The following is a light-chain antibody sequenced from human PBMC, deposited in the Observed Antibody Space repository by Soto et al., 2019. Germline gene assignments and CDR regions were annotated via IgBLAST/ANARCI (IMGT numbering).Light chain of an antibody. CDR3: QQYGSSPELT. Sequence: EIVLTQSPATLYLSPGERATLSCRASQSVSSSYLAWYQQKPGQAPRLLFYGASTRATGIPARFSGSGSGTDFTLTISRLEPEDFAVYYCQQYGSSPELTFGGGTKVEIK. V-gene: IGKV3-20*01. J-gene: IGKJ4*01. CDR2: GAS. CDR1: QSVSSSY.